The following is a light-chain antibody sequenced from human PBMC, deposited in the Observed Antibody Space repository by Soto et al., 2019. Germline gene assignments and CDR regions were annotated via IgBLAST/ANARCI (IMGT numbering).Light chain of an antibody. J-gene: IGKJ4*01. CDR2: EAS. CDR3: QQRSNYPLT. V-gene: IGKV3-11*01. CDR1: QTISTS. Sequence: EIVLTQSPAILSLSPGERATLSCRASQTISTSLAWYQQKPGQAPRLLIYEASNRATDIPARFSGSGSGTDFTLTSSSLEPEDFAFYYCQQRSNYPLTFGEGTKVEIK.